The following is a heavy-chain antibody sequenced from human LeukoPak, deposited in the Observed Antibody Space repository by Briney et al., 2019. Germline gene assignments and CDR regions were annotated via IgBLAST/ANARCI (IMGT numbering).Heavy chain of an antibody. Sequence: GGSLRLSCVASAFTFSSYSMNWVRQAPGKGLEWVSSISSSGSYIYYAESVKGAFTISRDNAKNSLYLQMNSLRAEDTAVYYCARIGGGGSYLDFFDYWGQGTLVTVSS. CDR3: ARIGGGGSYLDFFDY. CDR2: ISSSGSYI. V-gene: IGHV3-21*01. CDR1: AFTFSSYS. D-gene: IGHD1-26*01. J-gene: IGHJ4*02.